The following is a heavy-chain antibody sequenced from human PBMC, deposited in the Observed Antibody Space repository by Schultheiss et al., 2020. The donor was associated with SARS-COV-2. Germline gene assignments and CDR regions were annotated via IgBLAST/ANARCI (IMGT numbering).Heavy chain of an antibody. CDR1: GGSISSSSYY. CDR3: ARWFMDSSSLGFDY. J-gene: IGHJ4*02. D-gene: IGHD6-6*01. CDR2: IYYSGST. Sequence: SETLSLTCTVSGGSISSSSYYWGWIRQPPGKGLEWIGSIYYSGSTYYNPSLKSRVTISVDKSKNQFSLKLSSVTAADTAVYYCARWFMDSSSLGFDYWGQGTLVTVAS. V-gene: IGHV4-39*07.